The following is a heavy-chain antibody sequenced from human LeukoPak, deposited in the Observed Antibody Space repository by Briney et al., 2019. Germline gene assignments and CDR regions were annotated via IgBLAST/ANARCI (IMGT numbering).Heavy chain of an antibody. J-gene: IGHJ2*01. D-gene: IGHD3-16*02. CDR3: AKALSSSFYYFDL. Sequence: PGGSLRLSCAASGFTFSSYWMHWVRQAPGKGLVWVSRINSDGSSTSYADSVKGRFTISRDNAKNTLYLQMNSLRAEDTAVYYCAKALSSSFYYFDLGGRGTLVTVSS. CDR2: INSDGSST. V-gene: IGHV3-74*01. CDR1: GFTFSSYW.